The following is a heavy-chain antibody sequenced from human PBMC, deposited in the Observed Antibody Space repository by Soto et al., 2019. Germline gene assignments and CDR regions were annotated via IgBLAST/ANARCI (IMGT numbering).Heavy chain of an antibody. CDR1: GGSISSYY. Sequence: QVQLQESGPGLVKPSETLSLTCTVSGGSISSYYWSWIRQPPGQGLEWIGYIYYSGSTNYNPSLKSRVTISVDTSKNQFSLKLSSVTAADTAVYYCARGYCSGGSCYPFDYWGQGTLVTVSS. V-gene: IGHV4-59*01. CDR3: ARGYCSGGSCYPFDY. J-gene: IGHJ4*02. D-gene: IGHD2-15*01. CDR2: IYYSGST.